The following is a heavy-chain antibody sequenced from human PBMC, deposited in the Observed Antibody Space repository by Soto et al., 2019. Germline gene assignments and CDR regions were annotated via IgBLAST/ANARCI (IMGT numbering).Heavy chain of an antibody. V-gene: IGHV3-30-3*01. CDR1: GFTFSSYA. D-gene: IGHD3-22*01. CDR2: ISYDGSNK. CDR3: APPITMISFGPIGY. Sequence: PGGSLRLSCAASGFTFSSYAMHWVRQAPGKGLEWVAVISYDGSNKYYADSVKGRFTISRDNSKNTLYLQMNSLRAEDTAVYYCAPPITMISFGPIGYWGQGTLVTVSS. J-gene: IGHJ4*02.